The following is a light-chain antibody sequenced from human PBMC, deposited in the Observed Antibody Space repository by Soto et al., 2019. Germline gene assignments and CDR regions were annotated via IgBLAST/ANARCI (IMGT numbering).Light chain of an antibody. Sequence: DIQMTKSPSSLSASVGDRVTITRHASQIINNYLNWYQKQPERATKLLIYDASNLEAGVPSRFRGSGSGTDFTFTISRLQPEDIATYYCQQYENLPTFGQGTRLEIK. V-gene: IGKV1-33*01. CDR3: QQYENLPT. J-gene: IGKJ5*01. CDR1: QIINNY. CDR2: DAS.